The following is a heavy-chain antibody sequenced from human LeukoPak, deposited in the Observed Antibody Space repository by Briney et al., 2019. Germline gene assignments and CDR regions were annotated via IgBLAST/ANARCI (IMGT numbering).Heavy chain of an antibody. D-gene: IGHD2-2*01. CDR1: GGSFSGYY. CDR3: ATRVPDCSSTSCYGGFDP. Sequence: PSETLSLTCAVYGGSFSGYYWSWIRQPPGKGLEWFGEINHSGSTNYNPSLKSRVTISVDTSKNQFSLKLSSVTAADTAVYYCATRVPDCSSTSCYGGFDPWGQGTLVTVSS. J-gene: IGHJ5*02. CDR2: INHSGST. V-gene: IGHV4-34*01.